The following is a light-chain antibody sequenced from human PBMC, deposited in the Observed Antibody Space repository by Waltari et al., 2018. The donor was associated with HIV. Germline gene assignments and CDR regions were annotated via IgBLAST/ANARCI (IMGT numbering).Light chain of an antibody. V-gene: IGLV1-47*01. CDR2: RNN. Sequence: QSVLTHPPSASGTPGQRVPISCSGSDSNMRGSFVYWYQRLPGTVRKLNIHRNNPRPSGVPERFTGSESGSSAALVNTGRRSGDEAEYHCAAWDDSLDGPVVFGGGTKLTVL. CDR1: DSNMRGSF. J-gene: IGLJ2*01. CDR3: AAWDDSLDGPVV.